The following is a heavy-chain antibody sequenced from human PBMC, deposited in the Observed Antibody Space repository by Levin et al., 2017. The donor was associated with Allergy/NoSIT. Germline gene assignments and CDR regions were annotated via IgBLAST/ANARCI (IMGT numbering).Heavy chain of an antibody. J-gene: IGHJ3*02. CDR2: INPISGGT. CDR3: ARDGDSNYAWHAFDI. CDR1: GYIFSGYY. V-gene: IGHV1-2*02. Sequence: ASVKVSCKASGYIFSGYYIHWVRQAPGQGLEWMGWINPISGGTNYAQNFQGRVTVTSDTSINTAYMELSSLISDDSAVYFCARDGDSNYAWHAFDIWGQGTMVTVSS. D-gene: IGHD4-11*01.